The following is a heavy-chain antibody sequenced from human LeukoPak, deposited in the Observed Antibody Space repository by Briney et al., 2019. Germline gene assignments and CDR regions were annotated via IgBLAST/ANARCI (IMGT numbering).Heavy chain of an antibody. V-gene: IGHV1-24*01. Sequence: GASVKVSRKVSGYTLTELSMHWVRQAPGKGLEWMGGFDPEDGETIYAQKFQGRVTMTEDTSTDTAYMELSSLRSEDTAVYYCATDSSLYSSSWTDLDYWGLGTLVTVSS. CDR2: FDPEDGET. D-gene: IGHD6-13*01. CDR1: GYTLTELS. J-gene: IGHJ4*02. CDR3: ATDSSLYSSSWTDLDY.